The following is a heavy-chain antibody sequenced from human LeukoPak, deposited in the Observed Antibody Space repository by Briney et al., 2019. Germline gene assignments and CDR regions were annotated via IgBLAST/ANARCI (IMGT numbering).Heavy chain of an antibody. CDR2: IRYDGSNK. Sequence: GGSLRLSCAASGFTFSSYGMHWVRQAPGKGLEWVAFIRYDGSNKYYADSVKGRFTISRDNFKNTLYLQMNSLRAEDTAVYYCAKDQGAGDSSGSPDYWGQGALVTVSS. V-gene: IGHV3-30*02. J-gene: IGHJ4*02. D-gene: IGHD3-22*01. CDR1: GFTFSSYG. CDR3: AKDQGAGDSSGSPDY.